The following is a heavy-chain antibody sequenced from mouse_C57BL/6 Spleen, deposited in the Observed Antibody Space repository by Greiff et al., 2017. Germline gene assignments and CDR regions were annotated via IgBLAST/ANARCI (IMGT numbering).Heavy chain of an antibody. CDR3: AIGNSYYFDD. CDR1: GYTFTTYP. V-gene: IGHV1-47*01. Sequence: VQLVEPGAELVKPGASVKMSCKASGYTFTTYPIEWMKQNHGKSLEWIGNFHPYNDDTKYNEKFKGKATLTVEKSSSTAYMELSRLTSDDSAVYYCAIGNSYYFDDWGQGTTLTVSS. CDR2: FHPYNDDT. J-gene: IGHJ2*01. D-gene: IGHD2-1*01.